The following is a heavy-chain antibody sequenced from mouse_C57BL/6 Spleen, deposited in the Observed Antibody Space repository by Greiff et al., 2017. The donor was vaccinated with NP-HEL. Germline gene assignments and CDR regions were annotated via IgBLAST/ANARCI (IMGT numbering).Heavy chain of an antibody. CDR2: IHPNSGST. CDR1: GYTFTSYW. J-gene: IGHJ2*01. CDR3: ARRSSYDY. Sequence: VQLQQPGAELVKPGASVKLSCKASGYTFTSYWMHWVKQRPGQGLEWIGMIHPNSGSTKYNEKFKGKATLTADKSSSTAYMQLNSLTSEDSAVYFCARRSSYDYWGQGTTLTVSS. D-gene: IGHD1-1*01. V-gene: IGHV1-64*01.